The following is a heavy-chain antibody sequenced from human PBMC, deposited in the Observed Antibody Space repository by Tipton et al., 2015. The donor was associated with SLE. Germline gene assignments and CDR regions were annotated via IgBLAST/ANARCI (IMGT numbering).Heavy chain of an antibody. CDR2: INHSGST. J-gene: IGHJ4*02. CDR3: ARGRGSSSSGHY. D-gene: IGHD6-6*01. V-gene: IGHV4-34*01. CDR1: GGSFSGYY. Sequence: GLVKPSETLSLTCAVYGGSFSGYYWSWIRQPPGKGLEWIGEINHSGSTNYNPSLKSRVTISVNTSKNQFSLKLSSVTAADTAVYYCARGRGSSSSGHYWGQGTLVTVSS.